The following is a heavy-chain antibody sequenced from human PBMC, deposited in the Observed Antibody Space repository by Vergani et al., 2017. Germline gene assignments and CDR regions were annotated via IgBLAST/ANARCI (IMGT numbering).Heavy chain of an antibody. D-gene: IGHD1-26*01. CDR3: AGRRGSGSYDS. Sequence: QVQLQESGPGLVKPSETLSLTCTVSGGSISSYYWSWIRQPPGKGLEWIGYIYYSGSTNYNPSLKSRVTISVDTSKNQFSLKLGSVTAADTAVYYCAGRRGSGSYDSWGQGTLVTVSS. J-gene: IGHJ5*01. CDR1: GGSISSYY. CDR2: IYYSGST. V-gene: IGHV4-59*01.